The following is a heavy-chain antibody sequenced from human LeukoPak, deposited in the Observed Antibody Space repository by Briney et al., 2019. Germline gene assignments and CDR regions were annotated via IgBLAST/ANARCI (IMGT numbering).Heavy chain of an antibody. Sequence: GGSLRLSCAASGFTFSSYSMNWVRQAPGKGLEWVSSVSSSSSYIYYADTVKGRFTISRDNAKNSLYLHMNSLRAEDTAVYYCAKDGGRGGAAAGSAFDYWGQETLVTVSS. CDR2: VSSSSSYI. CDR1: GFTFSSYS. D-gene: IGHD6-13*01. CDR3: AKDGGRGGAAAGSAFDY. V-gene: IGHV3-21*04. J-gene: IGHJ4*02.